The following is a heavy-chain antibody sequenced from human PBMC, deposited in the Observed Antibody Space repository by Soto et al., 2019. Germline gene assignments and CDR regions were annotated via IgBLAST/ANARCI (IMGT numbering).Heavy chain of an antibody. V-gene: IGHV3-23*01. J-gene: IGHJ4*02. CDR2: VTNTGGDK. CDR3: ARASGESYPGSRVFVS. D-gene: IGHD3-10*01. CDR1: GFTFSNNA. Sequence: GGSLRLSCAASGFTFSNNAMSWVRQAPGNELELVSIVTNTGGDKLYADSVKGRFIISRDNSKNTLYLQMNSLRAEDTAIYYCARASGESYPGSRVFVSWGQGTRVTVSS.